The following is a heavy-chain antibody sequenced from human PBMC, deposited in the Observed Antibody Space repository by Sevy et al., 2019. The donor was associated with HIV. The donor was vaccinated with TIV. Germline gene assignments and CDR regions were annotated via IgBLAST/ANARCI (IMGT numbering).Heavy chain of an antibody. V-gene: IGHV3-15*01. J-gene: IGHJ4*02. CDR2: IKSKIDGETT. CDR3: ATAPGYYDSAPFDY. Sequence: GGSLRLSCAVSGLTFNNAWMNWVRQAPGTGLQWVGLIKSKIDGETTDYAAPVKGRFTISRDDSKNTLLLQMNSLKIEDTAAYYCATAPGYYDSAPFDYWGPGTLVTVSS. CDR1: GLTFNNAW. D-gene: IGHD3-9*01.